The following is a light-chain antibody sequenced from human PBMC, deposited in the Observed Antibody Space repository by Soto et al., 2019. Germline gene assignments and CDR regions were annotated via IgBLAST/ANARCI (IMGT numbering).Light chain of an antibody. CDR3: QQYGTSEII. V-gene: IGKV3-20*01. CDR1: QSISSSY. Sequence: EIVLTQSPCTVSLSPGEIATLSFRASQSISSSYLAWYQQKPGQAPRLLIYGASSRATGIPDRFSGSGSGTDFTLTISRLETEDFAVFYCQQYGTSEIIFGQGTRLEIK. CDR2: GAS. J-gene: IGKJ5*01.